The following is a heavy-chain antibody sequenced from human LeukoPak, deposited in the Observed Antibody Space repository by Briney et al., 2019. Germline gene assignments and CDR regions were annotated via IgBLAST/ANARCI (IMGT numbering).Heavy chain of an antibody. Sequence: GGSLRLSCAASGFTFSTYDMNWVRQAPGKGLEWVSYISSSSSTIYYADSVKGRFTISRDNAKNSLYLQMNSLRAEDTAVYYCARESVVVTAIFVRSGAFDIWGQGTMVTVSS. CDR1: GFTFSTYD. CDR3: ARESVVVTAIFVRSGAFDI. V-gene: IGHV3-48*04. CDR2: ISSSSSTI. J-gene: IGHJ3*02. D-gene: IGHD2-21*02.